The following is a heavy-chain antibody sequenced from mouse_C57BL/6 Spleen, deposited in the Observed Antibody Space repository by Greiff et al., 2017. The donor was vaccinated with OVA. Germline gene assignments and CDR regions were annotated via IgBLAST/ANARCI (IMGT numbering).Heavy chain of an antibody. CDR2: IRNKANGYTT. D-gene: IGHD4-1*01. CDR3: ARSYNWASWFAY. Sequence: EVTLMESGGGLVQPGGSLSLSCAASGFTFTDYYMSWVRQPPGKALEWLGFIRNKANGYTTEYSASVKGRFTISRDNSQSILYLQMNALRAEDSATYYCARSYNWASWFAYWGQGTMLTVSA. V-gene: IGHV7-3*01. J-gene: IGHJ3*01. CDR1: GFTFTDYY.